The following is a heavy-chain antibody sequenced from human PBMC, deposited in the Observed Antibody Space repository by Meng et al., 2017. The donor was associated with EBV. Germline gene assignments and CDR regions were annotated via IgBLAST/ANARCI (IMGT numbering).Heavy chain of an antibody. V-gene: IGHV3-15*01. CDR3: TTDEGGSRF. CDR2: SRSQVDGRTA. CDR1: EFTFTSAW. D-gene: IGHD1-26*01. Sequence: VKPVGSGGGLVKPGESLKLACAASEFTFTSAWMNWVRQAPGKGLEWVGRSRSQVDGRTADYSAPVKGRFTISRDDSKHTLYLQMNSLKIEDSAVYYCTTDEGGSRFWGQGTLVTVSS. J-gene: IGHJ4*02.